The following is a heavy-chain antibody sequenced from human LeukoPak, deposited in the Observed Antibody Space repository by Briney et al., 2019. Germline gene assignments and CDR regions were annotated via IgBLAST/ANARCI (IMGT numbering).Heavy chain of an antibody. CDR3: AKESYSSGWYVGYLY. D-gene: IGHD6-19*01. V-gene: IGHV3-7*03. J-gene: IGHJ4*02. Sequence: PGGSLRLSCAVSGFTFSSYWMTWVRQAPGKGLEWVANIKQDGSDTYSVDSVKGRFTISRDNAKNSLYLEMNSLRVEDTAVYYCAKESYSSGWYVGYLYWGQGTLVAVSS. CDR2: IKQDGSDT. CDR1: GFTFSSYW.